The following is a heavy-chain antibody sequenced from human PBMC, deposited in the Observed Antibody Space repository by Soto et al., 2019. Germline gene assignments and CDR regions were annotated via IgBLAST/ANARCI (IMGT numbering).Heavy chain of an antibody. CDR2: ISYDGSNK. D-gene: IGHD6-13*01. V-gene: IGHV3-30-3*01. CDR3: ARESSSSWYPNYYYGMGV. Sequence: GGSLRLSCAASGFTFSSYAMHWVRQAPGKGLEWVAVISYDGSNKYYADSVKGRFTISRDNSKNTLYLQMNSLRAEDTAVYYCARESSSSWYPNYYYGMGVWGQGTTVTVSS. J-gene: IGHJ6*02. CDR1: GFTFSSYA.